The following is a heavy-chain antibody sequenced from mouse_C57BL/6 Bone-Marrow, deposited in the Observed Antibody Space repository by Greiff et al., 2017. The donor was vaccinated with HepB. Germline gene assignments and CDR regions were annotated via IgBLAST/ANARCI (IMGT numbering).Heavy chain of an antibody. V-gene: IGHV1-19*01. J-gene: IGHJ2*01. CDR3: ARKRPGAFDY. Sequence: EVQLQQSGPVLVKPGASVKMSCKASGYTFTDYYMNWVKQSHGKSLEWIGVINPYNGGTSYNQKFKGKATLTVDKSSSTAYMELNSLTSEDSAVYYCARKRPGAFDYWGQGTTLTVSS. CDR2: INPYNGGT. CDR1: GYTFTDYY.